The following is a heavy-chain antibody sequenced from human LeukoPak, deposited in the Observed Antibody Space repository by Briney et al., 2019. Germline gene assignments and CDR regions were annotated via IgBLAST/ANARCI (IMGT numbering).Heavy chain of an antibody. J-gene: IGHJ4*02. Sequence: PGGSLRLSCAASGFTFSSYAMHWVRQAPGKGLEWVAVISYDGSNKYYADSVKGRFTISRDNSKNTLYLQMNSLRAEDTAVYYCARAREGGYSYEIDYWGQGTLVTVSS. D-gene: IGHD5-18*01. V-gene: IGHV3-30-3*01. CDR2: ISYDGSNK. CDR3: ARAREGGYSYEIDY. CDR1: GFTFSSYA.